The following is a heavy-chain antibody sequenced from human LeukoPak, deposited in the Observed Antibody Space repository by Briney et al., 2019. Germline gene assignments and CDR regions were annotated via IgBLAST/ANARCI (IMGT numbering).Heavy chain of an antibody. CDR1: GYTFNIYG. D-gene: IGHD2-2*01. J-gene: IGHJ4*02. CDR3: ARDLAGYCSSTSCYVPSN. Sequence: VASVKVSCKASGYTFNIYGVSWVGQAPGQRREWMGWISAYIGNTKYALKFQGRDTMTKDTSTSTAYMELRSLRSDDTAVYYCARDLAGYCSSTSCYVPSNWGQGTLVTVSS. CDR2: ISAYIGNT. V-gene: IGHV1-18*01.